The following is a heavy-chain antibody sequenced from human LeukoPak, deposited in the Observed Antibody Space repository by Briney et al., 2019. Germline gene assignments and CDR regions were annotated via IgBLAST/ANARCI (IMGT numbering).Heavy chain of an antibody. CDR2: IYYSGST. J-gene: IGHJ4*02. CDR1: GGSISSGGYY. D-gene: IGHD5-12*01. CDR3: ARVATILGYFDY. Sequence: SQTLSLTCTVSGGSISSGGYYWSWIRQHPGKGLEWIGYIYYSGSTYYNPSLKSRVTISVDTSKNQFSLKLSSVTAADTAVYYCARVATILGYFDYWGQGTLVNVSS. V-gene: IGHV4-31*03.